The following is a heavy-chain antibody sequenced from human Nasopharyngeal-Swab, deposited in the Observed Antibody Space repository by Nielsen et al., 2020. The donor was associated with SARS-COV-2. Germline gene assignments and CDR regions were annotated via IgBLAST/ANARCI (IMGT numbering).Heavy chain of an antibody. CDR3: AGAAYDSRAFDI. CDR2: ISAYNGNT. Sequence: ASVKVSCKASRYTFTSYGISWLRQAPGQGLEWMGWISAYNGNTNYAQKLQGRVTMTTDTSTSTAYMELRSLRSDDTAVYYCAGAAYDSRAFDIWGQGTMVTVSS. V-gene: IGHV1-18*01. D-gene: IGHD3-22*01. CDR1: RYTFTSYG. J-gene: IGHJ3*02.